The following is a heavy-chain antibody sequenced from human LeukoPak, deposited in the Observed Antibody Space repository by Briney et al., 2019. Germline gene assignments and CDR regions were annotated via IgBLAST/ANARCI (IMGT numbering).Heavy chain of an antibody. J-gene: IGHJ5*02. CDR2: ISGSGVNT. CDR1: GFTFSTYA. V-gene: IGHV3-23*01. Sequence: GGSLRLSCAASGFTFSTYAMTWVRQAQGKGLEWVSAISGSGVNTYYADSVKGRFTISRDNSRTTLYLQMTSLRAEDTALYYCAKRGPGYCSGGGCYTWFDPWGQGTLVTVSS. CDR3: AKRGPGYCSGGGCYTWFDP. D-gene: IGHD2-15*01.